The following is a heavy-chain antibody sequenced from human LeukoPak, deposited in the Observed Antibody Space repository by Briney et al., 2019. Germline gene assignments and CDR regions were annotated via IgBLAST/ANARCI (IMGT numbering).Heavy chain of an antibody. CDR1: GGSFSGYY. D-gene: IGHD3-10*01. CDR2: INHSGST. Sequence: SETLSLTCAVYGGSFSGYYWSWIRQPPGKGLEWIGEINHSGSTNYNPSLKGRVTISVDTSKNQFSLKLSSVTAADTAVYYCARGMVRGVIPLPFDYWGQGTLVTVFS. V-gene: IGHV4-34*01. J-gene: IGHJ4*02. CDR3: ARGMVRGVIPLPFDY.